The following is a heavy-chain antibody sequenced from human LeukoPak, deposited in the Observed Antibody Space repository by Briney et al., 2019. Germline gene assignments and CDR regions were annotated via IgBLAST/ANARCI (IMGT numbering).Heavy chain of an antibody. Sequence: GGSLRLSCAASGFTFSSYAMPWVRQAPGKGLEWVAVISYDGSNKYYADSVKGRFTISRDNSKNTLYLQMNSLRAEDTAVYYCARVPLTPVAGTLYYYYGMDVWGQGTTVTVSS. CDR3: ARVPLTPVAGTLYYYYGMDV. J-gene: IGHJ6*02. CDR1: GFTFSSYA. V-gene: IGHV3-30-3*01. CDR2: ISYDGSNK. D-gene: IGHD6-19*01.